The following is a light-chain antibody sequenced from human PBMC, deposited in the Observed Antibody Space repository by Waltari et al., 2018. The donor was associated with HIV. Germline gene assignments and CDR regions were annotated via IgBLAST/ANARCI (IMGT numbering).Light chain of an antibody. V-gene: IGLV1-40*01. CDR1: SSNIGAPYD. CDR3: QSYDSGLSGLV. Sequence: QSVLTQPPSVSGAPGQSITIPCSGGSSNIGAPYDVHWYQQLPGRAPRLLIYADRFSGSRSVTSASLAIAGLQSEDEGDYYCQSYDSGLSGLVFGGGTRLTVL. J-gene: IGLJ3*02. CDR2: A.